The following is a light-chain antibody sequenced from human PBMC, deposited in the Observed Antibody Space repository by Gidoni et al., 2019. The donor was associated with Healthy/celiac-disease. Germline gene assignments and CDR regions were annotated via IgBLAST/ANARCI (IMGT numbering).Light chain of an antibody. V-gene: IGLV1-40*01. CDR2: GNS. CDR1: SSNIGAGYD. Sequence: QSVLTQPPSVSGPTGQRVTISCTGSSSNIGAGYDVHWYQQLPGTAPKLLIYGNSNRPSGVPDRFSGSKSGTSASLAITGLQAEDEADYYCQSYDSSLSGFVVFGGGTKLTVL. J-gene: IGLJ2*01. CDR3: QSYDSSLSGFVV.